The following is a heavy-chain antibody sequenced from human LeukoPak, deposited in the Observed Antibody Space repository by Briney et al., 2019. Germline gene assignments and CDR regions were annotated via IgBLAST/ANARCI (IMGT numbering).Heavy chain of an antibody. V-gene: IGHV4-34*01. J-gene: IGHJ1*01. Sequence: GSLRLSCEASRFSFSDYSMTWICQPPGKGLEWIGEINHSGSTNYNPSLKSRVTISVDTSKNQFSLKLSSVTAADTAVYYCARGDPPLRWLARRAEYFQHWGQGTLVTVSS. CDR2: INHSGST. CDR3: ARGDPPLRWLARRAEYFQH. D-gene: IGHD6-19*01. CDR1: RFSFSDYS.